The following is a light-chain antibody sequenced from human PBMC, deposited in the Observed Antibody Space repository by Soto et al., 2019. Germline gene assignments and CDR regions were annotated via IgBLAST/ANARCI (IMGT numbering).Light chain of an antibody. V-gene: IGKV1-6*01. Sequence: ASQMTQSPSSLSASVGDRVTITCRASQDIGNKVGWFQQKPGQAPELLIYAAYNLQSGVPSRFSGNRSGTDFTLTISSLQPEDFATYYCQQANSFPRTFGQGTKVDIK. CDR3: QQANSFPRT. CDR1: QDIGNK. J-gene: IGKJ1*01. CDR2: AAY.